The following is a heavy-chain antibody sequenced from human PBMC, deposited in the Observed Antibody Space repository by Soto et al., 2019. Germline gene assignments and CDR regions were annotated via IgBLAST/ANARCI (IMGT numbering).Heavy chain of an antibody. J-gene: IGHJ4*02. V-gene: IGHV3-23*01. CDR2: LSDSGGST. Sequence: EVQLLESGGGLVQPGGSLRLSCAASGFTFSSYAMTWVRQAPGKGLKWVSSLSDSGGSTYYADSVKGRFTISRDNSKNTLYLQMNSLRAEDTALYYCVKDAYSGYGHFDYWGQGTLVTVSS. CDR1: GFTFSSYA. D-gene: IGHD5-12*01. CDR3: VKDAYSGYGHFDY.